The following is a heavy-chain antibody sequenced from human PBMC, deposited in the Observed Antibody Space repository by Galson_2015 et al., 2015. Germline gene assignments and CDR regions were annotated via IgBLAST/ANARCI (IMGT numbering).Heavy chain of an antibody. D-gene: IGHD3-9*01. CDR1: GFTFSDYY. V-gene: IGHV3-11*01. J-gene: IGHJ4*02. CDR3: ARDPPSAYYDILTGVDY. CDR2: ISSSGSTI. Sequence: SLRLSCAASGFTFSDYYMSWIRQAPGKGLEWVSYISSSGSTIYYADSVKGRFTISRDNAKNSLYLQMNSLRAEDTAVYYCARDPPSAYYDILTGVDYWGQGTLVTVSS.